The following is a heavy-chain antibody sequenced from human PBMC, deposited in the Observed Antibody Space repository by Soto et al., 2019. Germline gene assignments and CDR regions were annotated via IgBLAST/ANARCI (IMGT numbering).Heavy chain of an antibody. D-gene: IGHD4-4*01. J-gene: IGHJ6*02. CDR3: ARYRSSNPEPYYYYGMDV. CDR2: IYYSGST. Sequence: PSETRSLTCAVSGGSISSYYWSWIRQPPGKGLEWIGYIYYSGSTNYNPSLKSRVTISVDTSKNQFSLKLSSVTAADTAMYYCARYRSSNPEPYYYYGMDVWGQGTTVTVSS. V-gene: IGHV4-59*01. CDR1: GGSISSYY.